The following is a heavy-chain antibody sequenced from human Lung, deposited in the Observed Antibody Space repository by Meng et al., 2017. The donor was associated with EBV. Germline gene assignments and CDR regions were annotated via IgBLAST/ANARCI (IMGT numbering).Heavy chain of an antibody. CDR1: GYTFTNYY. D-gene: IGHD4-23*01. V-gene: IGHV1-46*01. J-gene: IGHJ4*02. Sequence: VPLVESGAEVKKPGASVKVSCKASGYTFTNYYMHWVRQAPGQGLEWMGVINPSGGSTNYAQKFQGRLTMTRDTSTSTVYMELSSLRSEDTAVYYCARGDGGNGSDYWGQGTLVTVSS. CDR3: ARGDGGNGSDY. CDR2: INPSGGST.